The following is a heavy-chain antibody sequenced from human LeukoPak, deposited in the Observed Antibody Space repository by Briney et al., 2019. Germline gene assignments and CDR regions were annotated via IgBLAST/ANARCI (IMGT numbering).Heavy chain of an antibody. CDR2: FFYSGTT. Sequence: PSETLSLTCTISGDSIRSYYWNWVRQPPGKGLEWIGYFFYSGTTNYNPSLRSRVAISLDTSKNQFSLRLSSVTAADTAVYYCAREAAYYGMDVWGQGTTVTVSS. J-gene: IGHJ6*02. CDR3: AREAAYYGMDV. V-gene: IGHV4-59*01. D-gene: IGHD2-15*01. CDR1: GDSIRSYY.